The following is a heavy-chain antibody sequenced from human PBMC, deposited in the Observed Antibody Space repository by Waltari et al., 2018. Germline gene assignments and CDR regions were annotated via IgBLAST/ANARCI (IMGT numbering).Heavy chain of an antibody. CDR3: ARDPAGYDYIWGSYRLDY. Sequence: QVQLQESGPGLVKPSETLSLTCAVSGYSISSGYYWGWIRQPPGKGLEWIGSIYYSGSTYYNPSLKSRVTISVDTSKNQFSLKLSSVTAADTAVYYCARDPAGYDYIWGSYRLDYWGQGTLVTVSS. V-gene: IGHV4-38-2*02. CDR2: IYYSGST. CDR1: GYSISSGYY. J-gene: IGHJ4*02. D-gene: IGHD3-16*02.